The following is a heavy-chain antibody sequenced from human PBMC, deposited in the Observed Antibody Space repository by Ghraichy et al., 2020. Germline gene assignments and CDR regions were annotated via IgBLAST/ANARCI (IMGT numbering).Heavy chain of an antibody. D-gene: IGHD1-26*01. CDR1: GGTFSSYT. V-gene: IGHV1-69*02. Sequence: SVKVSCKASGGTFSSYTISWVRQAPGQGLEWMGRIIPILGIANYAQKFQGRVTITADKSTSTAYMELSSLRSEDTAVYYCARAGSWGSSFVFGYWGQGTLVTVSS. J-gene: IGHJ4*02. CDR2: IIPILGIA. CDR3: ARAGSWGSSFVFGY.